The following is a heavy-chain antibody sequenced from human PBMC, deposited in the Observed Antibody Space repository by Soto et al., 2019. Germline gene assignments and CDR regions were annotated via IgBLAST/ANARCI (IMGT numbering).Heavy chain of an antibody. J-gene: IGHJ3*01. CDR2: IYYSGNT. CDR3: AIASAVTHETLA. V-gene: IGHV4-31*03. D-gene: IGHD2-21*01. Sequence: QVHLQESGPGLVKPSQTLSLTCTVSGGSINSDAYFWSWVRQHPGKGLEWIGYIYYSGNTYYNPSLKSRVSISIVPSKNQFSLKLKSVTAADPGVYYCAIASAVTHETLAWGQGTMVTVAS. CDR1: GGSINSDAYF.